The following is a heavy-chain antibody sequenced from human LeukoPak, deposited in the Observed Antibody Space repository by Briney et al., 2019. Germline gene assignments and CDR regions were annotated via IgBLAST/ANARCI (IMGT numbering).Heavy chain of an antibody. CDR2: ISGSGGST. J-gene: IGHJ4*02. Sequence: TGGSLRLSCAASGFTFSSYGMSWVRQAPGKGLEWVSAISGSGGSTYYADSVKGRFTISRDNAKNSLYLQMNSLRVEDTAVFYCARDRGGTDDFWSGYYTGYFDYWGQGTLVTVSS. D-gene: IGHD3-3*01. CDR3: ARDRGGTDDFWSGYYTGYFDY. V-gene: IGHV3-23*01. CDR1: GFTFSSYG.